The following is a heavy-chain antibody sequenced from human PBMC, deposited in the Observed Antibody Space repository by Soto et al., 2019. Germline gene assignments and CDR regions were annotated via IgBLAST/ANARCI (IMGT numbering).Heavy chain of an antibody. D-gene: IGHD3-10*01. J-gene: IGHJ4*02. CDR3: ATSYGSGSQAFDY. CDR1: GDTFNFYT. V-gene: IGHV1-69*02. Sequence: QVHLVQSGAELKKPGSSVRVSCKASGDTFNFYTINWVRQAPGRGLEWMGRTNPILSMSNSALKFQGRLSISPDKSTSTAYMDLRSLRSDDTAVYYCATSYGSGSQAFDYWGQGALVTVSS. CDR2: TNPILSMS.